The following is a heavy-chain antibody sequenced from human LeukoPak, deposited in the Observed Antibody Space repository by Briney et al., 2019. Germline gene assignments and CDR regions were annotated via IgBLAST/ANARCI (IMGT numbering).Heavy chain of an antibody. CDR2: ISGSGGST. CDR1: GFTFSSYA. Sequence: GGSLRLSCAASGFTFSSYAMSWVRQAPGKGLEWVSAISGSGGSTYYADSVKGRFTTSRDNSKNTLYLQMNSLRAEDTAVYYCAKDSWADGSGSSIDYWGQGTLVTVSS. D-gene: IGHD3-10*01. CDR3: AKDSWADGSGSSIDY. V-gene: IGHV3-23*01. J-gene: IGHJ4*02.